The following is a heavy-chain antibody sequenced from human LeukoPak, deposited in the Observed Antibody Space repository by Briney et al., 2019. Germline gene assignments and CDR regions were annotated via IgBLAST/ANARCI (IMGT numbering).Heavy chain of an antibody. CDR3: AKKTPGATPLDY. Sequence: GGSLRLSCAASGFTFSTYAMSWVRQAPGKGLEWVSGIGSGAGTYYAGSMKGRFTISRDNSKNTLYLQMNSLRAEDTAVYYCAKKTPGATPLDYWGQGTLVTVSS. CDR2: IGSGAGT. J-gene: IGHJ4*02. V-gene: IGHV3-23*01. D-gene: IGHD1-26*01. CDR1: GFTFSTYA.